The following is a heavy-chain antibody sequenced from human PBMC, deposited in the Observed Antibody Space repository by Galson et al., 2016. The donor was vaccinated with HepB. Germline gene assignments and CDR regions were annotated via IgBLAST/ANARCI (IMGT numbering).Heavy chain of an antibody. Sequence: SLRLSCAVSGFTFTTSSMSWVRQAPGKGLEWVSGISQDGLSRYYADSVKGRFTISRDNSKNTLSLQMDSLRAEDTAVYYCATGRGFGNPFDYWGQGTLVT. J-gene: IGHJ4*02. CDR2: ISQDGLSR. CDR3: ATGRGFGNPFDY. V-gene: IGHV3-23*01. D-gene: IGHD3-10*01. CDR1: GFTFTTSS.